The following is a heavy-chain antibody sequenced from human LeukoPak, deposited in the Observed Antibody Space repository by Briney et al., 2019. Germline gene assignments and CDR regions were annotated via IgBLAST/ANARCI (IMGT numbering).Heavy chain of an antibody. V-gene: IGHV3-30*18. D-gene: IGHD2-21*01. Sequence: GGSLRLSCAASGFTFSTYWMHWVRQAPGKGLEWVAVISYDGSNKYYADSVKGRFTISRDNSKNTLYLQMNSLRAEDTAVYYCAKEGLKSDGAFDIWGQGTMVTVSS. CDR2: ISYDGSNK. CDR3: AKEGLKSDGAFDI. CDR1: GFTFSTYW. J-gene: IGHJ3*02.